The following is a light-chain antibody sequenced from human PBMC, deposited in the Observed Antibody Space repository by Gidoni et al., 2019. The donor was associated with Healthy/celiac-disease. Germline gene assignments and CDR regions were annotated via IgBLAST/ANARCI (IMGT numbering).Light chain of an antibody. CDR1: SKDVGGYNY. V-gene: IGLV2-8*01. CDR2: EVS. Sequence: QSALTQPPSASGSPGQSVTISCTGTSKDVGGYNYVSWYQQHPGKAPNLMIYEVSKRPSGVPDRFFGSKSGNTASLTVSGLQAEDEADYYCSSYAGSNNPYVCGTGTKVTVL. CDR3: SSYAGSNNPYV. J-gene: IGLJ1*01.